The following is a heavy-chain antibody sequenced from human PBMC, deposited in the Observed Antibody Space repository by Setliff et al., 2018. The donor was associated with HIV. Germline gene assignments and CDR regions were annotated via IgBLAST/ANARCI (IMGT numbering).Heavy chain of an antibody. D-gene: IGHD4-4*01. V-gene: IGHV3-48*01. CDR3: ARVRNPTVHTMYFDS. J-gene: IGHJ4*02. CDR2: INPAGITM. CDR1: GFTFDSHG. Sequence: GGSLRLSCAGSGFTFDSHGMVWVRQAPGRGLEWLSYINPAGITMYYADSVRGRFTISRDNAQSSLYLQINSLRAEDTAFYYCARVRNPTVHTMYFDSWGQGTLVTAPQ.